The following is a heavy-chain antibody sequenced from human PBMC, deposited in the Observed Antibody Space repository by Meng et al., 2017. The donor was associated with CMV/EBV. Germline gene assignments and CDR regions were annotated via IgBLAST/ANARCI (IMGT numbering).Heavy chain of an antibody. D-gene: IGHD1-7*01. CDR3: ARDGNYHGV. J-gene: IGHJ4*02. Sequence: QVVGVGGGLTQPGGSLRLSCAASGFTVSNNYMRWFRQAPGKGLEWVSLIYSEGTTDYADSVKGRFTISRDNSKNTLYLQMNSLRAEDTVVYYCARDGNYHGVWGQGTLVTVSS. V-gene: IGHV3-53*01. CDR2: IYSEGTT. CDR1: GFTVSNNY.